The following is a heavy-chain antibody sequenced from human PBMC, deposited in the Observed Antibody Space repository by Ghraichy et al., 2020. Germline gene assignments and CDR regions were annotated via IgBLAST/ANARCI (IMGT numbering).Heavy chain of an antibody. Sequence: GESLNISCAASGFTFSSYAMGWVRQAPGKGLEWVSGISASGGDGTYYADSVKGRFTISRDNSKNTLYLQMNSLRGDDTAAYYCVKSSRHVDSPHDYWGQGILVTVSS. CDR1: GFTFSSYA. D-gene: IGHD2-21*01. CDR3: VKSSRHVDSPHDY. J-gene: IGHJ4*02. V-gene: IGHV3-23*01. CDR2: ISASGGDGT.